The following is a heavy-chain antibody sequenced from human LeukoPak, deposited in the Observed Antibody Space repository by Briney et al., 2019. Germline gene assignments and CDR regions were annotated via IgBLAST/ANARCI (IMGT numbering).Heavy chain of an antibody. J-gene: IGHJ4*02. CDR2: MNADGSIS. Sequence: GGSLRLSCVGSGFTFSRHLMHWVRQAPGKGLVWVSRMNADGSISNYADSVKGRFAISRDNARNTLHLQMDSLSAEDTAVYYCTSDTVNTAVGIDYWGQGTLVTVSS. CDR3: TSDTVNTAVGIDY. D-gene: IGHD5-18*01. CDR1: GFTFSRHL. V-gene: IGHV3-74*01.